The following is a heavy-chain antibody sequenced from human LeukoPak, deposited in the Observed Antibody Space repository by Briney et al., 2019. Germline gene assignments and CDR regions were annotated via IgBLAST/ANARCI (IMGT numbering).Heavy chain of an antibody. D-gene: IGHD5-12*01. Sequence: ASVKVSCKASGYTFTSYDINWVRQATGQGLEWMGWMNPNSGNTGYAQKFQGRVTMTRNTSISTAYMELNSLRAEDTAVYYCARELPYGGYRNWGPPDYWGQGTLVTVSS. CDR1: GYTFTSYD. CDR3: ARELPYGGYRNWGPPDY. V-gene: IGHV1-8*01. CDR2: MNPNSGNT. J-gene: IGHJ4*02.